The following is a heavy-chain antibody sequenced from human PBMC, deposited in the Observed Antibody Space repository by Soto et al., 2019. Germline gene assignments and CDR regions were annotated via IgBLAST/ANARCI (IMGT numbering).Heavy chain of an antibody. V-gene: IGHV1-69*13. CDR1: GGTFSSYA. CDR2: IIPIFGTA. D-gene: IGHD5-18*01. CDR3: ARERGGFSGYSYGPSAPHYYYYGMDV. J-gene: IGHJ6*02. Sequence: SVKVSCKASGGTFSSYAISWVRQAPGQGLEWMGGIIPIFGTADYAQKFQGRVTITADESTSTAYMELSSLRSEDTAVYYCARERGGFSGYSYGPSAPHYYYYGMDVWGQGTTVTVSS.